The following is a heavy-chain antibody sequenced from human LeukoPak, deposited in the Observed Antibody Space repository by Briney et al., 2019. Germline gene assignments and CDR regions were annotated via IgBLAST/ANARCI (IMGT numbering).Heavy chain of an antibody. CDR1: GFTFSSYA. V-gene: IGHV3-23*01. Sequence: PGGSLRLSCAASGFTFSSYAMSWVRQAPGKGLEWVSAISGSGGSTYYADSVKGRFTISRDNSKNTLFLQMNSLRAEDTAVYYCAKDRITMIVVIITGAFDIWGQGTIVTDSS. D-gene: IGHD3-22*01. J-gene: IGHJ3*02. CDR3: AKDRITMIVVIITGAFDI. CDR2: ISGSGGST.